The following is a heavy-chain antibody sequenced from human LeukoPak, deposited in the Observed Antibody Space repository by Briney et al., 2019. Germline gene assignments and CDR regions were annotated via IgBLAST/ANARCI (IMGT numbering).Heavy chain of an antibody. J-gene: IGHJ4*02. CDR1: GYTFTSYG. CDR3: ARAILNSNVLLWFGESVGPFDY. D-gene: IGHD3-10*01. V-gene: IGHV1-18*01. CDR2: ISAYNGNT. Sequence: ASVKVSCKASGYTFTSYGISWVRQAPEQGLEWMGWISAYNGNTNYAQKLQGRVTMTTDTSTSTAYMELRSLRSDDTAMYYCARAILNSNVLLWFGESVGPFDYWGQGTLVTVSS.